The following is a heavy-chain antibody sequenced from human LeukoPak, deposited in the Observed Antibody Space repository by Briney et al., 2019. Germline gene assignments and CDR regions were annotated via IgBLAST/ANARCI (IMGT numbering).Heavy chain of an antibody. J-gene: IGHJ3*02. V-gene: IGHV1-2*02. CDR1: GYTFTCYY. CDR3: AKDLLLSITMVRGTVGAFDI. D-gene: IGHD3-10*01. Sequence: GASVKVSCKASGYTFTCYYMHWVRQAPGQGLEWMGWINPNSGGTNYAQKFQGRVTMTRDTSISTAYMELSRLRSDDTAVYYCAKDLLLSITMVRGTVGAFDIWGQGTMVTVSS. CDR2: INPNSGGT.